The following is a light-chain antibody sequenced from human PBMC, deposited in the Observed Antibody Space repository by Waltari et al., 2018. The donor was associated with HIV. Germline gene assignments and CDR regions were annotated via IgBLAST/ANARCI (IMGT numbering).Light chain of an antibody. CDR2: GAS. CDR1: QNVNNN. V-gene: IGKV3-15*01. CDR3: QQYNNWPQT. J-gene: IGKJ2*01. Sequence: EIVLTQSPAILSVSPGERATLSCRASQNVNNNLAWYQQKNGQAPRLLIYGASTRATDGPGRFSGSGSGTEFTLTVSNLQSEDFAVYYCQQYNNWPQTFGQGTKVEIK.